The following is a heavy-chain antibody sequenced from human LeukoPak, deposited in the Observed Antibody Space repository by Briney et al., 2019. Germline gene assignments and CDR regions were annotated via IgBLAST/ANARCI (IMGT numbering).Heavy chain of an antibody. CDR3: AREWPIDC. CDR1: GFTLIGYE. Sequence: HPGGSLRLSCAASGFTLIGYEMNWVRQAPGKGLEWVSYISSGGRTIYYADSVRGRFTISRDNAKNSLYLQMNNLRAEDTAIYYCAREWPIDCWGQGTLVTVSS. V-gene: IGHV3-48*03. J-gene: IGHJ4*02. CDR2: ISSGGRTI. D-gene: IGHD5-12*01.